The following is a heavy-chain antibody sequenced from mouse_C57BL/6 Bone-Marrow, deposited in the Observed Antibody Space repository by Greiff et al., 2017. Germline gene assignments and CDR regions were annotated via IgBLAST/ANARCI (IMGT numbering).Heavy chain of an antibody. J-gene: IGHJ1*03. CDR1: GYTFTSYW. D-gene: IGHD1-1*01. CDR2: IHPNSGST. V-gene: IGHV1-64*01. Sequence: QFQLQQPGAELVKPGASVKLSCKASGYTFTSYWMHWVKQRPGQGLEWIGIIHPNSGSTNYNEKFKRKATLPVDKSSSRAYMQLSSLTSEDSAVYYCARGGYGNYWYFDFWGTGTTVTVSS. CDR3: ARGGYGNYWYFDF.